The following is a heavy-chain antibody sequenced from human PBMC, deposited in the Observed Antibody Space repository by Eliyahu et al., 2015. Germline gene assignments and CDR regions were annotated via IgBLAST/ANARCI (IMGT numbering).Heavy chain of an antibody. V-gene: IGHV3-23*04. Sequence: EVQLVDSGGGLVQPGGSLRLSCAASGLTFSSHAMAWVRQAPGRGLEWVSSISANGDTIFYADSVKGRFTISRDNSKDTVHMQMNSLTVEDTAIYYCTKDPPWFDPWGQGTLVTVSS. CDR2: ISANGDTI. CDR3: TKDPPWFDP. J-gene: IGHJ5*02. CDR1: GLTFSSHA.